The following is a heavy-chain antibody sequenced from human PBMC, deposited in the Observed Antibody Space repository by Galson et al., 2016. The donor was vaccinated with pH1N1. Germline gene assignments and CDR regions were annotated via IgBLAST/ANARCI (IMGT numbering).Heavy chain of an antibody. V-gene: IGHV1-8*02. CDR3: ARGPGVGAIDY. D-gene: IGHD1-26*01. CDR1: GYTFTGYY. CDR2: MNPNSGNT. Sequence: SVKVSCKASGYTFTGYYMHWVRQATGQGLEWMGWMNPNSGNTGYAQKFQGRVTMTRNTSISTAYMELSSLRSEDTAVYYCARGPGVGAIDYWGQGTLVTVSS. J-gene: IGHJ4*02.